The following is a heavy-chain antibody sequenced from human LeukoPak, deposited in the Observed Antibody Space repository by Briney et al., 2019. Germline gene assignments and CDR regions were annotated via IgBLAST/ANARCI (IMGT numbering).Heavy chain of an antibody. J-gene: IGHJ4*02. CDR3: ASISDLLYYFDS. CDR1: GFTVSSNY. V-gene: IGHV3-66*01. Sequence: GGSLRLSCAASGFTVSSNYMSWVRQAPGKGLEWVSVSYTGGNTHYADSVKGRFTLSRDNSKNTVYLRMNSLRVEDTAMYYCASISDLLYYFDSWGQGTLATVSS. CDR2: SYTGGNT.